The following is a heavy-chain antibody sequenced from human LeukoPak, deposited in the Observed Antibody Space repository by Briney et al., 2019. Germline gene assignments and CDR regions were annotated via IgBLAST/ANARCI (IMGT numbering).Heavy chain of an antibody. CDR2: IYSGSST. CDR3: ARVLSGSGSLYYYYYYMDV. Sequence: GGSLRLSCAAAGFTVRSNYMSWVRQAPGKGLEWVSLIYSGSSTYYADSVRGRFTISRDNSKNTLYLQMNSLRAEDTAVYYCARVLSGSGSLYYYYYYMDVWGKGTTVTISS. J-gene: IGHJ6*03. D-gene: IGHD6-19*01. V-gene: IGHV3-53*01. CDR1: GFTVRSNY.